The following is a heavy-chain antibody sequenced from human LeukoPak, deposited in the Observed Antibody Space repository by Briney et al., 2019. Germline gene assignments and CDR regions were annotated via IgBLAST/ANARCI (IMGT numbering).Heavy chain of an antibody. Sequence: GGSLRLSCAASGFTFGSYWMHWVRQAPGKGLVWVSRLNSDGRSTSYADSVKGRFTISRDNAKNTLYLQMNSLRAEDTAVYYCARDQGGATTPDYWGQGTLVTVSS. CDR1: GFTFGSYW. CDR2: LNSDGRST. V-gene: IGHV3-74*01. J-gene: IGHJ4*02. CDR3: ARDQGGATTPDY. D-gene: IGHD1-26*01.